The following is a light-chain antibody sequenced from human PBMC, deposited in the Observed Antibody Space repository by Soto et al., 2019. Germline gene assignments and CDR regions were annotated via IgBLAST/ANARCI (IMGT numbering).Light chain of an antibody. CDR1: QSVSGN. CDR3: QQYNNWRT. J-gene: IGKJ1*01. V-gene: IGKV3-15*01. Sequence: EIVMTQSPATLSVSPGERATLSCRASQSVSGNLAWYQQKPGQAPRLLIYGASTSATGIPARFSGSGSGTEFTLTISSVQSEDFAVYYCQQYNNWRTFGQGTKVEIK. CDR2: GAS.